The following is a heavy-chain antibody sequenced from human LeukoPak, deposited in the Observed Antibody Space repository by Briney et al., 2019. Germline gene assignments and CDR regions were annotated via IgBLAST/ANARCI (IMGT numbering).Heavy chain of an antibody. CDR2: IYSGGST. V-gene: IGHV3-66*01. D-gene: IGHD3-9*01. J-gene: IGHJ4*02. CDR1: GFTVSSNY. CDR3: ARTYFVWLAYFDH. Sequence: PGGSLRLSCAASGFTVSSNYMSWVRQAPGKGLEWVSAIYSGGSTYYADSAKGRFTISRDNSKNTLYLQMNSLRAEHTAVYYCARTYFVWLAYFDHWGQGPLDSVFS.